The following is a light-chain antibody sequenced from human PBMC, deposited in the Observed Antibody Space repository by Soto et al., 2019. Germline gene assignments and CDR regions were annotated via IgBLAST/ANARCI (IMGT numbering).Light chain of an antibody. J-gene: IGKJ3*01. CDR2: AAS. CDR1: QYISDS. CDR3: QQSYTTPLFT. V-gene: IGKV1-39*01. Sequence: DIPMTQSPSSLSASVGDRVTITCRASQYISDSLNWYQRQPGKAPRLLIYAASTLQSGVPSRFSGSGSGTYFTLTISNLQPEDFATYYCQQSYTTPLFTFGPGTKVDIK.